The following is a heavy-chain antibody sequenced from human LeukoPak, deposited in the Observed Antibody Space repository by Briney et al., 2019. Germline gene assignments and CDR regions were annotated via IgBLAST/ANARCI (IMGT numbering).Heavy chain of an antibody. J-gene: IGHJ4*02. CDR3: AKTGTPWYYFDY. V-gene: IGHV3-23*01. CDR1: GFTFSNYA. Sequence: GGSLRLSCAASGFTFSNYAMNWVRQAPGKGLEWVSVISGSSGRTYYADSVKGRFTISRDNSKNTLYLQMNSLRAEDTAVYYCAKTGTPWYYFDYWGQGTLVTVSS. CDR2: ISGSSGRT. D-gene: IGHD6-13*01.